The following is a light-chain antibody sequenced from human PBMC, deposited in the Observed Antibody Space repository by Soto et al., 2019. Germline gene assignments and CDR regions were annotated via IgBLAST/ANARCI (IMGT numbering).Light chain of an antibody. CDR3: QQSYRSLPT. CDR2: GAT. J-gene: IGKJ3*01. Sequence: DIQMTQSPSSLSASVGDRVTITCRASQNIAIYLNWYQQKAGKAPNLLIFGATSLRSGVPSRFSASGSGTDFTLTISSLQTEDFGTYYCQQSYRSLPTFGPGTKVEI. V-gene: IGKV1-39*01. CDR1: QNIAIY.